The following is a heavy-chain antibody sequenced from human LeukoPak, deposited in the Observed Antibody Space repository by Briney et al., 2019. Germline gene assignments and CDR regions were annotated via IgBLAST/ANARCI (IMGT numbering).Heavy chain of an antibody. V-gene: IGHV4-30-4*08. D-gene: IGHD2-2*01. CDR3: ARDCYCSSTSCYGYNWFDP. Sequence: PSQTLSLTCTVFGGSISSGDYYWSWIRQPPGKSLEWIGYIYYSGSTYYNPSLKSRVTISVDTSKNQFSLKLSSVTSADTAVYYCARDCYCSSTSCYGYNWFDPWGQGTLVTV. CDR2: IYYSGST. J-gene: IGHJ5*02. CDR1: GGSISSGDYY.